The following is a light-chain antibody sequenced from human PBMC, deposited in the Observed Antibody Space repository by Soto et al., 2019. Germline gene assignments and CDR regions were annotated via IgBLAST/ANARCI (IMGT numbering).Light chain of an antibody. J-gene: IGKJ4*01. CDR1: QSVSGK. Sequence: EIVLTQSPATLSLSPGERATLSCRASQSVSGKLAWYKQKFGQAPRLLIYDASNRATGIPARFSASGSGTDFTLTISSLEPEDFAVYYCQQRGDWPLTFGGGTKVEIK. CDR3: QQRGDWPLT. V-gene: IGKV3-11*01. CDR2: DAS.